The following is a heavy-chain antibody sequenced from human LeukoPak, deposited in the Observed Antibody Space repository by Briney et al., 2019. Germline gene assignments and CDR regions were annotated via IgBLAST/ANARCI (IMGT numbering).Heavy chain of an antibody. CDR2: IYTSGST. CDR1: GGSISSYY. CDR3: ARLTGYSSESWFDP. D-gene: IGHD3-9*01. Sequence: SETLSLTCTVSGGSISSYYWSWIRPPAGKGLEWIGRIYTSGSTNYNPSLKSRVAISVDTSKNQFSLKLSSVTAADTAVYYCARLTGYSSESWFDPWGQGTLVTVSS. V-gene: IGHV4-4*07. J-gene: IGHJ5*02.